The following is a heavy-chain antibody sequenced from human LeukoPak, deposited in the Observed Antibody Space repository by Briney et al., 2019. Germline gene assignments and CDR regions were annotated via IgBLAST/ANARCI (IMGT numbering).Heavy chain of an antibody. CDR2: FDPEDGET. D-gene: IGHD5-18*01. J-gene: IGHJ4*02. CDR3: ATDGYSYGYLLRNKPQGTYFDY. CDR1: GYTLTELS. Sequence: ASVKVSCKVSGYTLTELSMHWVRQAPGKGLEWMGGFDPEDGETIYAQKFQGRVTMTEDTSTDTAYMELSSLRSEDTAVYYCATDGYSYGYLLRNKPQGTYFDYWGQGTLVTVSS. V-gene: IGHV1-24*01.